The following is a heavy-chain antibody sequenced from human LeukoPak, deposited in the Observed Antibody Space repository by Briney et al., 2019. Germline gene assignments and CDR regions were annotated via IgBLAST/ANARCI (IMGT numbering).Heavy chain of an antibody. CDR3: ARDPKKATGYYRGFYYYYYMDV. CDR2: ISGSNTYI. Sequence: PGGSLRLSCAASGFTFSSYSMNWVRQAPGKGLEWVSSISGSNTYIYYADSVKGRFTISRDNAKNSLYLQMNSLSAEDTAVYYCARDPKKATGYYRGFYYYYYMDVWGKGTTVTISS. V-gene: IGHV3-21*01. D-gene: IGHD3-9*01. CDR1: GFTFSSYS. J-gene: IGHJ6*03.